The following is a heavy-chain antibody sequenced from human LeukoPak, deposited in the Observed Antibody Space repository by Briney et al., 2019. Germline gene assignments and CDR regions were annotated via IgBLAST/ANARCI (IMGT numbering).Heavy chain of an antibody. CDR2: INPSGGGT. CDR1: GFTFTNYY. D-gene: IGHD3-10*01. Sequence: ASVKVSCKASGFTFTNYYMHWVRQAPGQGLEWMGIINPSGGGTSYAQKFQGRVTMTRDTSTSTVYMELSSLISEDTALYYCARSDDSHGSDYWGQGTLVTVSS. CDR3: ARSDDSHGSDY. V-gene: IGHV1-46*01. J-gene: IGHJ4*02.